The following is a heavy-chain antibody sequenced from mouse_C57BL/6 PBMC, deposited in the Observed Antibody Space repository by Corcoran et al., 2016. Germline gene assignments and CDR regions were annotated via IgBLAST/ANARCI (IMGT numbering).Heavy chain of an antibody. J-gene: IGHJ1*03. D-gene: IGHD2-3*01. CDR1: GYTFTTYG. CDR2: INTYSGVP. Sequence: QIQLVQSGPELKKPGETVKISCKASGYTFTTYGMSWVKQAPGKGLKWMGWINTYSGVPTYADDFKGRFAFSLETSASTAYLQINNLKNEDTATYFCARSLMGGWYFDVWGTGTTVTVSS. CDR3: ARSLMGGWYFDV. V-gene: IGHV9-3*01.